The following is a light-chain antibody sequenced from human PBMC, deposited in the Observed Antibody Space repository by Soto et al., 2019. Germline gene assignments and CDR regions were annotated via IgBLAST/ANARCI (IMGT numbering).Light chain of an antibody. V-gene: IGKV3-20*01. CDR1: QSVMSKF. CDR2: GAS. Sequence: EIVLTQSPGTLSLSPGERAILSCRASQSVMSKFFAWYQQKPGQAPRLLIYGASIRATGIPDRFSGSGSGTDFTLTISRLEPEDVAVYYCHQYDSSRTFGQGTKVEMK. CDR3: HQYDSSRT. J-gene: IGKJ1*01.